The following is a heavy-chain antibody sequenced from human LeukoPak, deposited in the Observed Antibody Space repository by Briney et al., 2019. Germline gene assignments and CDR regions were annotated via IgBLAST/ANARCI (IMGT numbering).Heavy chain of an antibody. D-gene: IGHD3-16*02. CDR1: GGSIGTYY. J-gene: IGHJ6*03. CDR3: ARHIGGGIEDMDV. V-gene: IGHV4-59*08. CDR2: IYVTGT. Sequence: SETLSLTWTVSGGSIGTYYWSWVRQSPGTGLEWIGYIYVTGTRYNPYLQSRVTISVDRSRNQSFLKMTSVTAADTAVYYCARHIGGGIEDMDVWGRGTKVTVSS.